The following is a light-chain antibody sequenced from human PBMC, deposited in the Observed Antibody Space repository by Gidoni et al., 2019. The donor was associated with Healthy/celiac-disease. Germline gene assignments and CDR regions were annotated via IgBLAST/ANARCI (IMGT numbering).Light chain of an antibody. J-gene: IGKJ4*01. V-gene: IGKV1-33*01. CDR2: DAS. CDR1: QDISNY. Sequence: DIQLTHSPSSLSASVGDRVTLTCQASQDISNYLNWYQQKPGKAPKLLIYDASNLETGAPSRFSGSGSGTDFTFTISSLQPEDIATYYCQQYDNLPPKLTFXGXTKVEIK. CDR3: QQYDNLPPKLT.